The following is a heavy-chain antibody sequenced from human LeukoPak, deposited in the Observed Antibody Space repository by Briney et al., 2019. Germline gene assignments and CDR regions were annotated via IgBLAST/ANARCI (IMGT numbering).Heavy chain of an antibody. J-gene: IGHJ4*02. V-gene: IGHV3-7*01. CDR3: ARDLYFLDSPMGRPYFDY. Sequence: GGSLRLSCAASGFTFSSYWMSWVRQAPEKGLEWVANIMQDGSEKYYVDSLKGRFTISRDNAKNSLYLQMNSLRAEDTALYYWARDLYFLDSPMGRPYFDYLGPGTLVTGS. D-gene: IGHD1-1*01. CDR2: IMQDGSEK. CDR1: GFTFSSYW.